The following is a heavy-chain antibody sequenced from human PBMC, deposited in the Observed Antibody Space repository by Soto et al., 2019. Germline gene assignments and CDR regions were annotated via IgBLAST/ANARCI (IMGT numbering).Heavy chain of an antibody. CDR1: GGSFSAYY. Sequence: QGQLQQWGAGLLKPSETLSLTCAVYGGSFSAYYWTWIRQPPGTGLELIGEINHSGRTNYNPSLRPRVTLSVDTSKNQCSLQLTSVTAADTAVYYCTRDKITGLFDYWGPGTLVTVSS. CDR3: TRDKITGLFDY. D-gene: IGHD2-8*02. J-gene: IGHJ4*02. CDR2: INHSGRT. V-gene: IGHV4-34*01.